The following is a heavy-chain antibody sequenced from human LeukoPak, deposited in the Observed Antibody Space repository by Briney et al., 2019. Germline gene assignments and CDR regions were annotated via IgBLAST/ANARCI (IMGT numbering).Heavy chain of an antibody. Sequence: KASETLSLTCAVYGGSFSGYYWSWIRQPPGKGLEWIGEINHSGSTNYNPSPKSRVTISVDTSKNQFSLKLSSVTAADTAVYYCARSPYSSGWDNYYYYGMDVWGQGTTVTVSS. D-gene: IGHD6-19*01. CDR1: GGSFSGYY. CDR2: INHSGST. V-gene: IGHV4-34*01. J-gene: IGHJ6*02. CDR3: ARSPYSSGWDNYYYYGMDV.